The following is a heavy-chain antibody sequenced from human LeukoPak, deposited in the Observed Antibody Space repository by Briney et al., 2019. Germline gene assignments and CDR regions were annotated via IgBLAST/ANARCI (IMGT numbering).Heavy chain of an antibody. CDR1: GFTFSSYG. CDR3: ANQGPGWDGSGPFDY. D-gene: IGHD3-10*01. V-gene: IGHV3-30*02. J-gene: IGHJ4*02. CDR2: IRYDGSNK. Sequence: PGGSLRLSCAASGFTFSSYGMHWVRQAPGKGLEWVAFIRYDGSNKYYADSVKGRFTISRDNSKNTLYLRMNSLRAEDTAVYYCANQGPGWDGSGPFDYWGQGTPVTVSS.